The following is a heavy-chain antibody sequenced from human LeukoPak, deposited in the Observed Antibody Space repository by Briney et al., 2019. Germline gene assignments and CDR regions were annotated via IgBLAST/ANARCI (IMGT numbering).Heavy chain of an antibody. CDR1: GFTFSSYG. D-gene: IGHD2-15*01. V-gene: IGHV3-30*18. CDR3: AKGRLGYCSGGSCYYYYYYYYMDV. Sequence: GGSLRLSCAASGFTFSSYGMHWVRQAPGKGLEWVAVISYDGSNKYYADSVKGRFTISRDNSKNTLYLQMNSPRAEDTAVYYCAKGRLGYCSGGSCYYYYYYYYMDVWGKGTTVTVSS. CDR2: ISYDGSNK. J-gene: IGHJ6*03.